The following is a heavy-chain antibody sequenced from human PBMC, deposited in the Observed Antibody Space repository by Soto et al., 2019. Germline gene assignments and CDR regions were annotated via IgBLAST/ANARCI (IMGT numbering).Heavy chain of an antibody. CDR2: ISAYNGNT. V-gene: IGHV1-18*01. CDR1: GYTFTRYG. Sequence: QVQLVQSGAEVKKPGASVKVSCKASGYTFTRYGITWVRQAPGQGLEWMGWISAYNGNTNYAQKFQGRVTMTPDTSTSTAYMELRSLTSDDTAVYYCAREGYCSGGSCALYYHDYFGMDVWGQGTTVTVSS. D-gene: IGHD2-15*01. CDR3: AREGYCSGGSCALYYHDYFGMDV. J-gene: IGHJ6*02.